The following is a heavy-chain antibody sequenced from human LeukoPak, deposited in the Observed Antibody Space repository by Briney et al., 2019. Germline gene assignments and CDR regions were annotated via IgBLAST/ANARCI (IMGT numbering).Heavy chain of an antibody. CDR2: IYYSGST. CDR1: GGSISSSSYY. Sequence: ASETLSLTCTVSGGSISSSSYYWGWIRQPPGKGLEWIGSIYYSGSTYYNPSLKSRVTISVDTSKNQFSLKLSSVTAADTAVYYCAGLTYYYDSSGYYSPDYWGQGTLVTVSS. J-gene: IGHJ4*02. CDR3: AGLTYYYDSSGYYSPDY. V-gene: IGHV4-39*01. D-gene: IGHD3-22*01.